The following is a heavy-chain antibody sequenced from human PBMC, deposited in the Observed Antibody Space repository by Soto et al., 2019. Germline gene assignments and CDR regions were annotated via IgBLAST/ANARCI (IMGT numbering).Heavy chain of an antibody. D-gene: IGHD6-19*01. CDR1: GGSISSGGYY. V-gene: IGHV4-31*03. CDR3: ARDRYPYSSGWPYGMDV. CDR2: IYYSGST. Sequence: QVQLQESGPGLVKPSQTLSLTCTVSGGSISSGGYYWSWIRQHPGKGLEWIGYIYYSGSTYYNPSLKSRVTRSVDTSKNQFSLKLSSVTAADTAVYYCARDRYPYSSGWPYGMDVWGQGTTVTVSS. J-gene: IGHJ6*02.